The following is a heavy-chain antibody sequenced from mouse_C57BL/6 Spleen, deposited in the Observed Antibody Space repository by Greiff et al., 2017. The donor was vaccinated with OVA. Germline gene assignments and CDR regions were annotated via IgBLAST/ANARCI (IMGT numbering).Heavy chain of an antibody. CDR1: GYTFTSYW. CDR2: IDPSDSYT. D-gene: IGHD3-2*02. Sequence: QVQLQQPGAELVMPGASVKLSCKASGYTFTSYWMHWVKQRPGQGLEWIGEIDPSDSYTNYNQKFKGKSTLTVDKSSSTAYMQLSSLTSEDSAVYYCARSAAQATGAMDYWGQGTSVTVSS. V-gene: IGHV1-69*01. J-gene: IGHJ4*01. CDR3: ARSAAQATGAMDY.